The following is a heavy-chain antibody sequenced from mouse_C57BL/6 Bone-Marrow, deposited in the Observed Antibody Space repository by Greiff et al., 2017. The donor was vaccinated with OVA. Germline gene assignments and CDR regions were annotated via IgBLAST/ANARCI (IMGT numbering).Heavy chain of an antibody. CDR2: IDPETGGT. V-gene: IGHV1-15*01. CDR3: TRKVGQGYFDV. D-gene: IGHD1-1*02. J-gene: IGHJ1*03. Sequence: QVQLQQSGAELVRPGASVTLSCKASGYTFTDYEMHWVKQTPVHGLEWIGAIDPETGGTAYNQKFKGKAILTADKSSSTAYMELRSPTSEDSAVYYCTRKVGQGYFDVWGTGTTVTVSS. CDR1: GYTFTDYE.